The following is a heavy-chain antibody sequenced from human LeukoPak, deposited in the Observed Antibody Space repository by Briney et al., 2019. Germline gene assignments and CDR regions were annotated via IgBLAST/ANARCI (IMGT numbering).Heavy chain of an antibody. CDR2: INHSGST. J-gene: IGHJ4*02. CDR1: GGSFSGYY. CDR3: ARGVIAARRGRYYFDY. Sequence: SETLSLTCAVYGGSFSGYYWSWIRQPPGKGLEWIGEINHSGSTNYNPSLKSRVTISGDTSKNQFSLKLSSVTAADTAVYYCARGVIAARRGRYYFDYWGQGTLVTVSS. D-gene: IGHD6-6*01. V-gene: IGHV4-34*01.